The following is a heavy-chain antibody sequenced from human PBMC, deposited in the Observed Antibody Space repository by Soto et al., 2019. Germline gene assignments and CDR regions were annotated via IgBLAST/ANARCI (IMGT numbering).Heavy chain of an antibody. V-gene: IGHV1-69*01. CDR1: GGTFSSYA. CDR3: ARVRDYSHYYYYYGMDV. D-gene: IGHD4-17*01. Sequence: QVQLVQSGAEVKKPGSSVKVSCKASGGTFSSYAISWVRQAPGQGLEWMGGIIPIFGTANYAQKFQGRVTITAVESTSTAYMELSSLRSEDTAVYYCARVRDYSHYYYYYGMDVWGQGTTVTVSS. J-gene: IGHJ6*02. CDR2: IIPIFGTA.